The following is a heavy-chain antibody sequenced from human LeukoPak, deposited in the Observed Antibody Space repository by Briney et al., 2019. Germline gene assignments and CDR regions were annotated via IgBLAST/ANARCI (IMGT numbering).Heavy chain of an antibody. V-gene: IGHV3-53*04. Sequence: GGSLRLSCAASGFTVSSNYMSWVRQAPGKGLEWVSVIYSGGSTYYADSVKGRFTISRHNSKNTLYLQMNSLRAEDTAVYYCARDGYSYYGSGSYYNGTYYYYYGMDVWGQGTTVTVSS. CDR2: IYSGGST. J-gene: IGHJ6*02. CDR3: ARDGYSYYGSGSYYNGTYYYYYGMDV. CDR1: GFTVSSNY. D-gene: IGHD3-10*01.